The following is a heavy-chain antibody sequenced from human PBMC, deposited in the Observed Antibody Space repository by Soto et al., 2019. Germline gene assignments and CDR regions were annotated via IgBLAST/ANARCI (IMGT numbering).Heavy chain of an antibody. CDR3: ARVVHYDFWSGYHKYYFDY. CDR1: GGSFSGYY. CDR2: INHSGST. J-gene: IGHJ4*02. V-gene: IGHV4-34*01. Sequence: QVQLQQWGAGLLKPSETLSLTCAVYGGSFSGYYWSWIRQPPGKGLEWIGEINHSGSTNYNPSLKSRVTISVDTSKIQFSLKLSSVTAADTAVYYCARVVHYDFWSGYHKYYFDYWGQGTLVTVSS. D-gene: IGHD3-3*01.